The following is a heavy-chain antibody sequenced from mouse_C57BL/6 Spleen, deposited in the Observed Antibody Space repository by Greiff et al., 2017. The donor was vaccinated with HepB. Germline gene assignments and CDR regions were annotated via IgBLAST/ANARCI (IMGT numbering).Heavy chain of an antibody. Sequence: EVKLLESGPGLVKPSQSLSLTCSVTGYSITSGYYWNWIRQFPGNKLEWMGYISYDGSNNYNPSLKNRISITRDTSKNQFFLKLNSVTTEDTATYYCASPYDGYYDWYFDVWGTGTTVTVSS. CDR2: ISYDGSN. V-gene: IGHV3-6*01. D-gene: IGHD2-3*01. J-gene: IGHJ1*03. CDR3: ASPYDGYYDWYFDV. CDR1: GYSITSGYY.